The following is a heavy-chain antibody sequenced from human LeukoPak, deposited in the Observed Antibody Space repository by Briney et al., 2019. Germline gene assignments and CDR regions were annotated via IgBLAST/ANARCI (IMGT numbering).Heavy chain of an antibody. CDR1: GGPISSYY. CDR3: ARRIGRGGYYFDSSGRDDAFDI. D-gene: IGHD3-22*01. J-gene: IGHJ3*02. CDR2: NSYSGIT. Sequence: SETLSLTCTVSGGPISSYYWSWIRQPPGKGLEWIGYNSYSGITNYNPSLKSRVTISVDTSKNQFSLKLNSVTAADTAVYFCARRIGRGGYYFDSSGRDDAFDIWGQGTMVTVSS. V-gene: IGHV4-59*08.